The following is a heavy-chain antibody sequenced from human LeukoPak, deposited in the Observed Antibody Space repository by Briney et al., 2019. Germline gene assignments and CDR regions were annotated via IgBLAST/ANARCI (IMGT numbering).Heavy chain of an antibody. V-gene: IGHV3-33*06. D-gene: IGHD5-12*01. Sequence: GGSLRLSCAASGLTFSSYGMHWVRQAPGKGLEWVAVIWYDGSNKYYADSVKGRFTISRDNSKNTLYLQMNSLRAEDTAVYYCAKGTGNIVATIDYWGQGTLVTVSS. CDR2: IWYDGSNK. CDR3: AKGTGNIVATIDY. J-gene: IGHJ4*02. CDR1: GLTFSSYG.